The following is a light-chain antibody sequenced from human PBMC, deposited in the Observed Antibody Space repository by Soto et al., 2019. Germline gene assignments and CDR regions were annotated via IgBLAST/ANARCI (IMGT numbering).Light chain of an antibody. Sequence: DIQMTQSPSALSASVGDRVTITCRASQSITNYLNCYQHKPGQAPNLLIYAASTLQAGVPSSFRGSGSGTDFTLTISSLQPEDFATYFCQQSNSSPPTFGGGTKVDSK. J-gene: IGKJ4*02. CDR1: QSITNY. CDR3: QQSNSSPPT. CDR2: AAS. V-gene: IGKV1-39*01.